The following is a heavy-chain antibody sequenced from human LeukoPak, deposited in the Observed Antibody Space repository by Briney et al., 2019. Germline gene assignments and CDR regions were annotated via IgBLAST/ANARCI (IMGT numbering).Heavy chain of an antibody. D-gene: IGHD2-2*01. V-gene: IGHV3-21*01. CDR3: AREIVVVPAAMTYFDY. CDR1: GFIFTTYS. CDR2: ISSSSTYI. Sequence: RSGGSLRLSCAASGFIFTTYSVNWVRQAPGKGLEWVSSISSSSTYISYADSVEGRFTISRDNAKNSLYLQMNSLRAEDTALYYCAREIVVVPAAMTYFDYWGQGTLVTVSS. J-gene: IGHJ4*02.